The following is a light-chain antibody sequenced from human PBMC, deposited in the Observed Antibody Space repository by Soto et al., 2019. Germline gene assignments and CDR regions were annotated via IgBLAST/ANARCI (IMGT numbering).Light chain of an antibody. J-gene: IGLJ1*01. CDR3: SSYTTTNTLYV. V-gene: IGLV2-14*01. Sequence: QSVLTQPASVSGSPGHSITIPCTGTNSDVGGYTYVSWYQHHPGKAPKLMIYEVFNRPSGVSSRFSGSKSGSTASLTISGLQAEDEAAYYCSSYTTTNTLYVFGTGTKVTVL. CDR1: NSDVGGYTY. CDR2: EVF.